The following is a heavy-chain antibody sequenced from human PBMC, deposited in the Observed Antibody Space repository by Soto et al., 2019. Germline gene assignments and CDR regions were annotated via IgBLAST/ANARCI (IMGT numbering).Heavy chain of an antibody. J-gene: IGHJ6*02. CDR3: ARDRGYCSSTSCTPLGGMDV. D-gene: IGHD2-2*01. V-gene: IGHV1-69*06. CDR1: GGTFSSYA. CDR2: IIPIFGTA. Sequence: SVKVYCKASGGTFSSYAISWVRQAPGQGLEWMGGIIPIFGTANYAQKFQGRVTITADKSTSTAYMELSSLRSEDTAVYYCARDRGYCSSTSCTPLGGMDVWGQGTTVTVSS.